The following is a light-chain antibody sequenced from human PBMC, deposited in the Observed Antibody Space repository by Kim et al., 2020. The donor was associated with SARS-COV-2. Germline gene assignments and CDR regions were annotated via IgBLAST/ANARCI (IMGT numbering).Light chain of an antibody. Sequence: PGQSITISCTGTRSDVGGYNYVSWYQKHPGKAPKRMIYDVSKRPSGVSNRFSGSKSGNTASLTISGLQAEDEADYYCSSYTSSSTLFGGGTQLTVL. CDR1: RSDVGGYNY. CDR2: DVS. V-gene: IGLV2-14*04. CDR3: SSYTSSSTL. J-gene: IGLJ3*02.